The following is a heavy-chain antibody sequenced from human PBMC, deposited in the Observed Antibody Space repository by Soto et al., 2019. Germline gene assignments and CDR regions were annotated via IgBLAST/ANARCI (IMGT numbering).Heavy chain of an antibody. CDR3: ARGGLGSRLTGSYGYEHNYYNSGMDV. Sequence: QVQLQQWGAGLLKPSETLSLTCAVYGGSFSVYYWNWIRQPPGKGLEWIGEISHSESTNYNPSLKSRVTISVDTSKNQFSLNLSSVTAADTAVYYCARGGLGSRLTGSYGYEHNYYNSGMDVWGQGTTVTVSS. J-gene: IGHJ6*02. D-gene: IGHD5-18*01. CDR1: GGSFSVYY. CDR2: ISHSEST. V-gene: IGHV4-34*01.